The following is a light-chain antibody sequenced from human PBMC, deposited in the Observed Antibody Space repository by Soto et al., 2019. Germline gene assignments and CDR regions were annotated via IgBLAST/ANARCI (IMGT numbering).Light chain of an antibody. CDR3: QQRHNWPRT. CDR1: QGISSY. V-gene: IGKV1-9*01. CDR2: AAS. Sequence: DIQLTQSPSFLSASVGDRVTITCRASQGISSYLAWYQQKPGKAPKLLIYAASTLQSGVPSRFSGSGSGTEFTLTISSLAPEDFAVYYCQQRHNWPRTFGQGTRVEI. J-gene: IGKJ1*01.